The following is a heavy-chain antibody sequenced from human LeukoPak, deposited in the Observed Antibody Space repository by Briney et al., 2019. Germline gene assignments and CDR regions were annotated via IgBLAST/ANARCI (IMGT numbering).Heavy chain of an antibody. CDR2: ISTYNGDT. CDR3: ARRGSVDTPMSNWEWWH. V-gene: IGHV1-18*04. CDR1: GYTFTRYG. J-gene: IGHJ4*02. Sequence: GASVKVSCKASGYTFTRYGISWLRQAPGQGLEWMGWISTYNGDTNYAQKLQGRVTMTTDTSTSTVYMELRSLRSDDAAVYYCARRGSVDTPMSNWEWWHWGQGTLVTVSS. D-gene: IGHD5-18*01.